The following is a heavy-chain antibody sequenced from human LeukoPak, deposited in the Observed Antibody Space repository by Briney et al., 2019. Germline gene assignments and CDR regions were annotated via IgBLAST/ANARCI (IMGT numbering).Heavy chain of an antibody. J-gene: IGHJ4*02. Sequence: PGGSLRLSCAAPGLTFSSYEWNWAGKAPGKGLEWLSHITNSGSSIQYADSVKGRFTISRDNAKNSLYLQMNSLRAEDTAVYYCARTRDGPFEYWGQGTLVTVSS. CDR2: ITNSGSSI. CDR1: GLTFSSYE. CDR3: ARTRDGPFEY. D-gene: IGHD5-24*01. V-gene: IGHV3-48*03.